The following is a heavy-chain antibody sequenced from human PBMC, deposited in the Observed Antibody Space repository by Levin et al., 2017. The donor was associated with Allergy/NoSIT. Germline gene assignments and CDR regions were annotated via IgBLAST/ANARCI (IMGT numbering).Heavy chain of an antibody. CDR1: GFTFSSYG. CDR2: ISYDGSNK. V-gene: IGHV3-30*18. CDR3: AKSLIELGPYYYYGMDV. D-gene: IGHD6-13*01. J-gene: IGHJ6*02. Sequence: GGSLRLSCAASGFTFSSYGMHWVRQAPGKGLEWVAVISYDGSNKYYADSVKGRFTISRDNSKNTLYLQMNSLRAEDTAVYYCAKSLIELGPYYYYGMDVWGQGTTVTVSS.